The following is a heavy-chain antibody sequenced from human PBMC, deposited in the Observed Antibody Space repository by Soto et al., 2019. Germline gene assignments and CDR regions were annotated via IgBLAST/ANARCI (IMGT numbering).Heavy chain of an antibody. V-gene: IGHV4-39*01. Sequence: QLQLQESGPGLVNPSKTLSLTCAVYGGSNRGGRYWVWIRQPPGKGLEWIGTINSSGTTYYDPSLRCRITISLAMPSSQFSLRLTSVTAAATATYYCLPRSEWDLRGDVWGQGTTVTASS. CDR2: INSSGTT. CDR1: GGSNRGGRY. CDR3: LPRSEWDLRGDV. J-gene: IGHJ6*02. D-gene: IGHD1-26*01.